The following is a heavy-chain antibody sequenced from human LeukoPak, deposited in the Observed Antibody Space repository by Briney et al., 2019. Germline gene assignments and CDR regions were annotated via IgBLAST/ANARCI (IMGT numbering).Heavy chain of an antibody. V-gene: IGHV4-34*01. J-gene: IGHJ3*02. Sequence: SETLSLTCAVYGGSFSGYYWSWIRQPPGKGLEWIGEINHSGSTNYNPSLKSRVTISVDTSKNQFSLKLSSVTAADTAVYYCARDGGIAAAGTSAFDIWGQGTMVTVSS. CDR2: INHSGST. D-gene: IGHD6-13*01. CDR1: GGSFSGYY. CDR3: ARDGGIAAAGTSAFDI.